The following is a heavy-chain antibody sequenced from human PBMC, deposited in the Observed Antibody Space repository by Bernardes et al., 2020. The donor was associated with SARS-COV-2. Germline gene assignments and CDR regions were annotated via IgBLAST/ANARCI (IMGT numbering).Heavy chain of an antibody. J-gene: IGHJ5*02. V-gene: IGHV3-74*01. CDR3: ASGLLWFGDGFDP. CDR1: GFTFNSYW. D-gene: IGHD3-10*01. CDR2: INGDGTST. Sequence: SLRLSCAVSGFTFNSYWMHWIRQAPGKGLVWVSRINGDGTSTSYADAVKGRFTISRDNAKNTLSLQMNSLRAEDTAVYYCASGLLWFGDGFDPWGQGTLVTVSS.